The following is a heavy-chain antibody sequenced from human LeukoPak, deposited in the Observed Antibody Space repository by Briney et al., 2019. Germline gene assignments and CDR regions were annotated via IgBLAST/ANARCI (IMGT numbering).Heavy chain of an antibody. CDR1: GFTFRSYG. J-gene: IGHJ4*02. D-gene: IGHD2-2*01. CDR2: ISYDGSNK. Sequence: GRSLRLSCAASGFTFRSYGMHWVRQAPGKGLEWVAVISYDGSNKYYADSVKGRFTISRDNSKNTLYLQMNSLRAEDTAVYYCAKDSVRGSTSPYYFDYWGQGTPVTVSS. V-gene: IGHV3-30*18. CDR3: AKDSVRGSTSPYYFDY.